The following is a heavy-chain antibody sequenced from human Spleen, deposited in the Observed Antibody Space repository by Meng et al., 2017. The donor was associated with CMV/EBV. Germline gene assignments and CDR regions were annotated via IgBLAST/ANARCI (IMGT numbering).Heavy chain of an antibody. CDR3: ARNLGVPAALRPDYYYYGMDV. D-gene: IGHD2-2*02. CDR2: ISSSGNTI. J-gene: IGHJ6*02. CDR1: GFTFSFYE. V-gene: IGHV3-48*03. Sequence: GESLKISCAASGFTFSFYEMNWVRQAPGKGLEWVSYISSSGNTIFYADSVKGRFTISRDNAKNSLFLQMNSLRAEDTAVYYCARNLGVPAALRPDYYYYGMDVWGQGTTVTVSS.